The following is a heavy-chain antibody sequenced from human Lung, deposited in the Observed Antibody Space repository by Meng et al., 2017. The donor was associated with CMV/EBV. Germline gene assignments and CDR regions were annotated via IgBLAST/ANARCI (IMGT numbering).Heavy chain of an antibody. CDR1: GFTFSNSY. J-gene: IGHJ4*02. CDR2: IKYDGSEK. CDR3: ARDPHFGALDY. V-gene: IGHV3-7*01. D-gene: IGHD3-10*01. Sequence: ESLKISCIASGFTFSNSYMSWIRQPPGKGLEWVANIKYDGSEKAYVGSVKGRFTISRDNTKNSLYLQMNSLTAEDTAVYYCARDPHFGALDYWGQGTLVTVSS.